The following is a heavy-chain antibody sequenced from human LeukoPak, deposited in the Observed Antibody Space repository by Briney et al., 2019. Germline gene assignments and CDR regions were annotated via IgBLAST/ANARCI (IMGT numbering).Heavy chain of an antibody. CDR1: GGSISSSSYY. Sequence: PSETLSLTCTVSGGSISSSSYYWGWIRQPPGKGLEWIGSIYYSGSTYYNPSLKSRVTISVDTSKNQFSLKLSSVTAADTAVYYCARGLWFGEPNSPLDYWGQGTLVTVSS. CDR3: ARGLWFGEPNSPLDY. D-gene: IGHD3-10*01. J-gene: IGHJ4*02. CDR2: IYYSGST. V-gene: IGHV4-39*07.